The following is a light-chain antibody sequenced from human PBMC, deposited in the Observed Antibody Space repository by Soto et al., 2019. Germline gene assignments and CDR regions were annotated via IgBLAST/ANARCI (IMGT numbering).Light chain of an antibody. CDR2: EVS. V-gene: IGLV2-14*03. Sequence: QSALTQPASVSVSPGQSIAISCIGTSSDVGAYDYVSWYQQHPDRAPKLMIYEVSNRPSGVSNRFSGSKSVNPATLTISGLQAEDEADYYCSSYTSRSNRVFGTGTKLTVL. J-gene: IGLJ1*01. CDR3: SSYTSRSNRV. CDR1: SSDVGAYDY.